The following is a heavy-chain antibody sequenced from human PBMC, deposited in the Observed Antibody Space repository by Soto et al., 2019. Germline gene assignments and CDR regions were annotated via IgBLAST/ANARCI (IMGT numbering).Heavy chain of an antibody. CDR3: ARNTSIFFDF. Sequence: QLQLQESGPGLVKPSETLSLTCTVSGDSISGSSSYWAWIRQPPGKGLEWIGSIYYSGSTHYNSSLKSRLPISVGPSTRHFSLTLPSVTATAPAVYYCARNTSIFFDFWGQGTLVTVSS. CDR2: IYYSGST. V-gene: IGHV4-39*02. CDR1: GDSISGSSSY. J-gene: IGHJ4*02.